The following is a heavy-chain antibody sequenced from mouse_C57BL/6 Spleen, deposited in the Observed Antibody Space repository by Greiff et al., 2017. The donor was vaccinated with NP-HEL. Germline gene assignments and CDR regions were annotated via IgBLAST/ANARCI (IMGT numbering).Heavy chain of an antibody. CDR3: ARGDYGSWFAY. CDR2: ILPRIGIP. CDR1: SSSFFPLSS. D-gene: IGHD1-1*01. J-gene: IGHJ3*01. V-gene: IGHV15-2*01. Sequence: QVQLQQSGSELRSPGSSVKLSCKDFSSSFFPLSSLLFVLPHPLHCFDLLVGILPRIGIPIYGEKYEDKATLDADTLSNTAYLELNSLTSDDSAIYYCARGDYGSWFAYWGQGTLVTVSA.